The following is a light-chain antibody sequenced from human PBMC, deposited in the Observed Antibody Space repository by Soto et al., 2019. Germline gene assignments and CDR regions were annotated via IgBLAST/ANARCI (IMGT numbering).Light chain of an antibody. V-gene: IGKV3-11*01. Sequence: IVLTQSPATLSLSPGERATLSCRASQSVFDFLDWLQQKPGQAPRLLIYDASKRAAGIPDRFSGSGSETHFTLTISSLEPEDFAVYYCQQRSSWPLTFGTGTKVEI. J-gene: IGKJ4*01. CDR1: QSVFDF. CDR3: QQRSSWPLT. CDR2: DAS.